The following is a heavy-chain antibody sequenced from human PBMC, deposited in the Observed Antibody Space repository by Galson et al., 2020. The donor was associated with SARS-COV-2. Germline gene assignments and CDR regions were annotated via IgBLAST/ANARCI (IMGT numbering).Heavy chain of an antibody. CDR3: ARGRGSTYNYDTTGYYFDY. CDR2: IYTSGST. D-gene: IGHD3-22*01. J-gene: IGHJ4*02. CDR1: VGSISSGSYQ. V-gene: IGHV4-61*09. Sequence: SETLSLTCTVSVGSISSGSYQWSWIRQPAGKGLEWIGHIYTSGSTNYNPSLKSRSTISVDTSKNRFSLELSSVTAADTAVYYCARGRGSTYNYDTTGYYFDYWGQGTLVTGSS.